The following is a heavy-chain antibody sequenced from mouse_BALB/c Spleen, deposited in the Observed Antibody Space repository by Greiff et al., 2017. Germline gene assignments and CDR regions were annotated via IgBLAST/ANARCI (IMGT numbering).Heavy chain of an antibody. V-gene: IGHV5-12-1*01. CDR2: ISSGGGST. J-gene: IGHJ3*01. D-gene: IGHD2-12*01. CDR3: ARHKERYDGTWFAY. Sequence: VQLKESGGGLVKPGGSLKLSCAASGFAFSSYDMSWVRQTPEKRLEWVAYISSGGGSTYYPDTVKGRFTISRDNANNTLYLQMSSLKSEDTAMYYCARHKERYDGTWFAYWGQGTLVTVSA. CDR1: GFAFSSYD.